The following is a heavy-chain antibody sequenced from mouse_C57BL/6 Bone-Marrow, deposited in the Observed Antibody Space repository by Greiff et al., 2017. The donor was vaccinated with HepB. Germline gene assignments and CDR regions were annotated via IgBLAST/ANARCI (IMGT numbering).Heavy chain of an antibody. Sequence: EVKLMESGPVLVKPGASVKMSCKASGYTFTDYYMNWVKQSHGKSLEWIGVINPSNGGPSYNQKFKGKSTLTVDKSSSSAYMERHSLTSEDSAVYYWAKVATTGLDYWRQGTALTVSS. D-gene: IGHD2-2*01. V-gene: IGHV1-19*01. CDR2: INPSNGGP. J-gene: IGHJ2*01. CDR3: AKVATTGLDY. CDR1: GYTFTDYY.